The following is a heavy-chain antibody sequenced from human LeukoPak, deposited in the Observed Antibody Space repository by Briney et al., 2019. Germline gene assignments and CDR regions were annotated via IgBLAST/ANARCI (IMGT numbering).Heavy chain of an antibody. CDR2: IYYSGST. D-gene: IGHD7-27*01. Sequence: SETLSLTCTVSGGSISSYSWSWIRQPPGKGLEWIGYIYYSGSTNYNPSLKSRVTISVDTSKNQFSLKLSSVTAADTAVYYCARVLTGAPDAFDIWGQGTMVTVSS. CDR3: ARVLTGAPDAFDI. J-gene: IGHJ3*02. V-gene: IGHV4-59*01. CDR1: GGSISSYS.